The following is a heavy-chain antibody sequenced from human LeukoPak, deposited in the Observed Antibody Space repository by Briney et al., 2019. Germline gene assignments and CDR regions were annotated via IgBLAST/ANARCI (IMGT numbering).Heavy chain of an antibody. CDR2: LSGSGGST. D-gene: IGHD2-15*01. CDR1: GFTFNSYA. CDR3: ARGRGWFYGMDV. J-gene: IGHJ6*02. Sequence: GGSLRLSCAASGFTFNSYAMNWVRQAPGKGLEWVSGLSGSGGSTYYADSVQGRFTVSRDNSKNTLYLQMNSLRAEDTAVYYCARGRGWFYGMDVWGQGTTVTVSS. V-gene: IGHV3-23*01.